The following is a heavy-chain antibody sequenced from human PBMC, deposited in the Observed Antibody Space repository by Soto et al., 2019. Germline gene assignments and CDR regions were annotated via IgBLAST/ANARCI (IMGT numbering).Heavy chain of an antibody. J-gene: IGHJ4*02. Sequence: GASVKVSCKASGYTFTSYYMHWVRQAPGQGLEWMGIINPSGGSTSYAQKFQGGVTMTRDTSTSTVYMELSSLRSEDTAVYYCARVQGDLRYFDWPFDYWGQGTLVTVSS. CDR3: ARVQGDLRYFDWPFDY. CDR2: INPSGGST. CDR1: GYTFTSYY. D-gene: IGHD3-9*01. V-gene: IGHV1-46*01.